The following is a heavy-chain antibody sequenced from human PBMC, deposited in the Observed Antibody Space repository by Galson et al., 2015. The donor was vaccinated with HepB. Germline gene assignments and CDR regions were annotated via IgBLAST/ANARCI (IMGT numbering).Heavy chain of an antibody. Sequence: QSGAEVKKPGESLKISCKGSGYTFTTYWIGWVRQMPGKGLEWMGTMYPGNSDTRYSPSFQGQVTMSADKSISTAYLQWSSLKASDTGIYYCARTSGYNSGPPFDYWGQGALVTVSS. CDR2: MYPGNSDT. J-gene: IGHJ4*02. V-gene: IGHV5-51*01. CDR3: ARTSGYNSGPPFDY. D-gene: IGHD5-18*01. CDR1: GYTFTTYW.